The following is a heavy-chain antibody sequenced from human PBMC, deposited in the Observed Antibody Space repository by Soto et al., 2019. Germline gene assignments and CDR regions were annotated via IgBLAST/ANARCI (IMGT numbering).Heavy chain of an antibody. Sequence: QVQLVQSGAEVKKPGSSVKVSCKASGGTFSSYAISWVRQAPGQGLEWMGGVIPIFGTANYAQKFQGRVTITADESTSTAYMELSSLGSEDTAVNYFARESRYCSGGSCYSLPGLDYWGQGTLVTVSS. CDR2: VIPIFGTA. CDR3: ARESRYCSGGSCYSLPGLDY. CDR1: GGTFSSYA. J-gene: IGHJ4*02. D-gene: IGHD2-15*01. V-gene: IGHV1-69*12.